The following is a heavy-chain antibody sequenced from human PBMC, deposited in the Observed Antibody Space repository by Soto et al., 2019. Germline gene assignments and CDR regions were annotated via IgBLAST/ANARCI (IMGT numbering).Heavy chain of an antibody. J-gene: IGHJ3*02. D-gene: IGHD2-21*01. Sequence: LSLTCGVSGGSVFSSSWWTWLRQSPGKGLEWIGEIYHAGSPNYNPSFQSRVTILLDKSKNNFSLRLTSVTAADAATYYCARGSSFRGDFDIWGQGTTVPVSS. V-gene: IGHV4-4*02. CDR3: ARGSSFRGDFDI. CDR1: GGSVFSSSW. CDR2: IYHAGSP.